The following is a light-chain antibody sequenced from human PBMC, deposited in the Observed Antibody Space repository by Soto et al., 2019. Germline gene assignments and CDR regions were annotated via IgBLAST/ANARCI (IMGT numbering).Light chain of an antibody. Sequence: QSAPTQPPSVSGAPGQRVTISCTGRSSNIGAGYDVHWYQQLPGTAPKLLIYGNNNRPSGVPDRFSGSKSGTSASLAITGLQAEDEADYYCQSYDSSLSAHYVFGTGTKVTVL. CDR3: QSYDSSLSAHYV. V-gene: IGLV1-40*01. CDR1: SSNIGAGYD. J-gene: IGLJ1*01. CDR2: GNN.